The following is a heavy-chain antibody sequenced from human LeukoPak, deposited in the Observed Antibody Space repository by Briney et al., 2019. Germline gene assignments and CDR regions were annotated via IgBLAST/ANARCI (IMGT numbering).Heavy chain of an antibody. CDR2: IYYSGST. CDR3: ARQAPTSSSWYVAAQRGRHYFDY. V-gene: IGHV4-39*01. Sequence: PSETLSLTCTVSGGSISSSSYYWGWIRQPPGKGLEWIGSIYYSGSTYYNPSLKSRVTISVDTSKNQFSLKLSSVTAADTAVYYCARQAPTSSSWYVAAQRGRHYFDYWGQGTLVTVSS. CDR1: GGSISSSSYY. J-gene: IGHJ4*02. D-gene: IGHD6-13*01.